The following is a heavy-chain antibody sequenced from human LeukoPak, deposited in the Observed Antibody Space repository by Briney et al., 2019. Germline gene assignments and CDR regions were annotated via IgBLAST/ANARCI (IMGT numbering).Heavy chain of an antibody. CDR3: ARPPYCGGDCPEDNWFDP. Sequence: GGSLRLSCAASGFTFSSYWMSWVRQAPGKGLEWVANIKQDGSEKYYVDSVKGRFTISRDNAKNSLYLQMNRLRAEDTAVYYCARPPYCGGDCPEDNWFDPWGQGTLVTVSS. D-gene: IGHD2-21*02. J-gene: IGHJ5*02. CDR1: GFTFSSYW. V-gene: IGHV3-7*01. CDR2: IKQDGSEK.